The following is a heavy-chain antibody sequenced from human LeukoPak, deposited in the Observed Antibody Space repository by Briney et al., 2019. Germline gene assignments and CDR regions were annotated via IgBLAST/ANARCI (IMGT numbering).Heavy chain of an antibody. D-gene: IGHD2-2*01. V-gene: IGHV3-30*18. Sequence: HPGRSLRLSCAASGFTFSSYTLHWVRQAPGKGLEWVAVISYDGSNKYYADSVKGRFTISRDNSKNTLYLQMNSLRAEDTAVYYCAKGAGRDIVVVPAATDHYYYYMDVWGKGTTVTVSS. CDR3: AKGAGRDIVVVPAATDHYYYYMDV. CDR2: ISYDGSNK. CDR1: GFTFSSYT. J-gene: IGHJ6*03.